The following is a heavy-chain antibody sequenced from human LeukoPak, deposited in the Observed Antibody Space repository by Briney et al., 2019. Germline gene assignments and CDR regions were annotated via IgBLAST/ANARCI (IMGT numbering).Heavy chain of an antibody. CDR2: ISAYNGNT. Sequence: ASVKVSCKASGYTFTSYGITWVRQAPGQGLEWMGWISAYNGNTKYVQRLQGRVTMTTDTSTSTAYMELRSLRSDDTAVYYCTRGPLAVAGSPLFYWGQGTLVTVSS. CDR3: TRGPLAVAGSPLFY. J-gene: IGHJ4*02. D-gene: IGHD6-13*01. CDR1: GYTFTSYG. V-gene: IGHV1-18*01.